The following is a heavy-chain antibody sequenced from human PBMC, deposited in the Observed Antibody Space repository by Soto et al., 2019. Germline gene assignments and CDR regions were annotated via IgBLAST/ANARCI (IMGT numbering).Heavy chain of an antibody. CDR3: ARATITMVRGVPYDYGMDV. Sequence: GASVKVSCKASGYTFTGYYMHWVRQAPGQGLEWMGWINPNSGGTNYAQKFQGWVTMTRDTSISTAYMELSRLKSDDTAVYYCARATITMVRGVPYDYGMDVWGQGTTVTVSS. CDR1: GYTFTGYY. D-gene: IGHD3-10*01. CDR2: INPNSGGT. V-gene: IGHV1-2*04. J-gene: IGHJ6*02.